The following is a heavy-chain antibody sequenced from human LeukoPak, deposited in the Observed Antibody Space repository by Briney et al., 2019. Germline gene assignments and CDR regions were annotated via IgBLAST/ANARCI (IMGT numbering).Heavy chain of an antibody. V-gene: IGHV4-59*01. J-gene: IGHJ4*02. Sequence: SETLSLTCTVSGGSISSYYWSWIRQPPGKGLEWIGYIYYSGSTNYNPSLKSRVTISVDTSKNQFSLKLSSVTAADTAVYYCARDYGSGSYFDYWGQGTLVTVSS. CDR3: ARDYGSGSYFDY. CDR2: IYYSGST. CDR1: GGSISSYY. D-gene: IGHD3-10*01.